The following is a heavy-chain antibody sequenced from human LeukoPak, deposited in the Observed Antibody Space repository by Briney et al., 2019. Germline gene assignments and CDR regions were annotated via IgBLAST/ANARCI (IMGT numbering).Heavy chain of an antibody. CDR1: GYSISSGYY. J-gene: IGHJ4*02. D-gene: IGHD3-16*02. CDR3: ARRRVVWGSYPLPFDY. Sequence: PSETLSLTCAVSGYSISSGYYWGWIRQPPGKGLEWIGSIYHSGSTYYNPSLKSRVTISVDTSKNQFSLKLSSVTAADTAVYYCARRRVVWGSYPLPFDYWGQGTLVTVSS. V-gene: IGHV4-38-2*01. CDR2: IYHSGST.